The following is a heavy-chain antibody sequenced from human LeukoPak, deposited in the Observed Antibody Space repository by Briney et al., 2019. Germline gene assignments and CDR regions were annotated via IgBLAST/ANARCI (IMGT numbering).Heavy chain of an antibody. CDR1: GFTFSNYD. Sequence: GGSLRLSCAASGFTFSNYDMHWVRQAPGKGLEWVAVIWSDGSNKYYADSVKGRFTISRDNSKNTLYLQMNSLRAEDTAVYYCARDSGSYRGFDYWGQGTLVTVSS. J-gene: IGHJ4*02. CDR2: IWSDGSNK. V-gene: IGHV3-33*01. CDR3: ARDSGSYRGFDY. D-gene: IGHD1-26*01.